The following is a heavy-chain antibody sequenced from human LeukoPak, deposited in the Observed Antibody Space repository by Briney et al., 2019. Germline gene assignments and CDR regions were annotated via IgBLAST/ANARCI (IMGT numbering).Heavy chain of an antibody. CDR1: GYSISSGYY. J-gene: IGHJ4*02. V-gene: IGHV4-38-2*02. CDR2: IYHSGST. Sequence: PSETLSLTCAVSGYSISSGYYWGWIRPPPGKGLEWIGSIYHSGSTYYNPSLKSRVTISVGTSKNQFSLKLSSVTAADTAVYYCAREGGATQPFDYWGQGTLVTVSS. CDR3: AREGGATQPFDY. D-gene: IGHD1-26*01.